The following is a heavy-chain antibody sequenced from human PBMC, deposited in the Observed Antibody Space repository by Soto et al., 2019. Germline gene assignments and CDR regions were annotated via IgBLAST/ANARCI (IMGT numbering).Heavy chain of an antibody. CDR3: LKAQEMSVKYFAVVITAFDF. CDR1: GFSFSNYG. J-gene: IGHJ3*01. V-gene: IGHV3-30*18. D-gene: IGHD3-22*01. CDR2: ISHAGNSH. Sequence: QVHLVESGGGVVQPGRSLRLSCEGSGFSFSNYGIHWVRQAPGKGLEWGAVISHAGNSHQLADSVSGRFTISRDNSKNTVCLHMVSLRRDYSAVYHCLKAQEMSVKYFAVVITAFDFWGQGTMVTVSS.